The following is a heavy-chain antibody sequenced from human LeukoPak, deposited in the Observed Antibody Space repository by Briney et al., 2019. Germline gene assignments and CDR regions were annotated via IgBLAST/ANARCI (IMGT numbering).Heavy chain of an antibody. D-gene: IGHD2-21*02. CDR2: MYTGGTT. CDR3: AKDEVTSGGGLAS. J-gene: IGHJ5*01. V-gene: IGHV3-53*01. Sequence: GGSLRLSCAASGFTVSGTHMSWVRQAPGKGLEWVSAMYTGGTTYYADSVTGRFTVSRDTSRNTLFLHMDSLRAEDTAVYYCAKDEVTSGGGLASWGQGTLGIVSS. CDR1: GFTVSGTH.